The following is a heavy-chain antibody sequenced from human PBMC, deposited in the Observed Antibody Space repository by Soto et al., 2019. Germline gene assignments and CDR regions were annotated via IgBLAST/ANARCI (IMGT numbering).Heavy chain of an antibody. J-gene: IGHJ4*03. Sequence: QVHLVQSGDEVKKPGASVKASCKAAGYPFTAFDIHWVRQATGQGLEWMGWVNPHTGNTAFAQKFPHRGSMTGATALTTGSLYLSSLTSRATAIYFCVRQAGRPATPGDDYWGHGTLVTVSA. V-gene: IGHV1-8*01. D-gene: IGHD2-15*01. CDR3: VRQAGRPATPGDDY. CDR1: GYPFTAFD. CDR2: VNPHTGNT.